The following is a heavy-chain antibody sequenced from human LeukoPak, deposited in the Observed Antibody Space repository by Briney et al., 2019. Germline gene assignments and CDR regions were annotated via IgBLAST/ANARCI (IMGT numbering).Heavy chain of an antibody. CDR2: ISGSGSST. CDR3: AKEVSGSYSPTDY. J-gene: IGHJ4*02. Sequence: GGSLRLSCAASGFTFSSNTISWVRQAAGKGLEWVSGISGSGSSTYYADSVKGRFTISRDNSKNTLYLQMNSLRVEDTAVYYCAKEVSGSYSPTDYWGQRTLVTVSS. V-gene: IGHV3-23*01. D-gene: IGHD1-26*01. CDR1: GFTFSSNT.